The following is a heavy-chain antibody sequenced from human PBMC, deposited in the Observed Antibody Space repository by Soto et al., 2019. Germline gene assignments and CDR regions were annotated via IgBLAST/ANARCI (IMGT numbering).Heavy chain of an antibody. V-gene: IGHV1-69*06. CDR3: ARSDDFWSGGMDV. CDR2: IIPVFGTI. D-gene: IGHD3-3*01. CDR1: GGTLISYA. Sequence: QVQLVQSGAEVKRPGSSVKVSCKASGGTLISYAVSWVRQAPGQGLEWVGVIIPVFGTINYAQNFQGRVTMTADKSKKTAYMDLRSLRSDDTAVYYCARSDDFWSGGMDVWGQGTTVNVSS. J-gene: IGHJ6*02.